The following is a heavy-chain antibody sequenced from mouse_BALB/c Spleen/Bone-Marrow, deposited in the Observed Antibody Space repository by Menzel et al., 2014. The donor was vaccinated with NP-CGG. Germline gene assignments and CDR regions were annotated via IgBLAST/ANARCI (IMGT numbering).Heavy chain of an antibody. D-gene: IGHD1-2*01. CDR3: ARRYDYGYGPFAY. CDR1: GFTFSNYT. Sequence: EVKVVESGGGLVQPGGSLKLSCAASGFTFSNYTMPWIRQTPEKRLEWVAYISNGGGTTYYPDTVKGRFTISRDNAKNTLYLQMSSLKSEDTAMYYCARRYDYGYGPFAYWGQGTLVTVSA. CDR2: ISNGGGTT. J-gene: IGHJ3*01. V-gene: IGHV5-12-2*01.